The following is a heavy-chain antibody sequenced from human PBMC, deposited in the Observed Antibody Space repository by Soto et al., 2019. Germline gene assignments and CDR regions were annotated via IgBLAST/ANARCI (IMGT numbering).Heavy chain of an antibody. D-gene: IGHD3-9*01. CDR1: GFTFSSYA. CDR2: ISSNGGST. Sequence: PGGSLRLSCSASGFTFSSYAMHWVRQAPGKGLEYVSAISSNGGSTYYADSVKGRFTISRDNSKNTLYLQMSSLRAEDTAVYYCVKTVDDILTGYQHDYWGQGTLDTVSS. J-gene: IGHJ4*02. CDR3: VKTVDDILTGYQHDY. V-gene: IGHV3-64D*06.